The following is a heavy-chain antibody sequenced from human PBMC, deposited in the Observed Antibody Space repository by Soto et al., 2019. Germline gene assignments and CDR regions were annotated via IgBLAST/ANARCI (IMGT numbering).Heavy chain of an antibody. CDR3: AKSAVRGVIGGSELDY. Sequence: GGSLRLSCAASGFTFSSYAMSWVRQAPGKGLEWVSAISGSGGSTYYADSVKGRFTISRDNSKNTLYLQMNSLRAEDTAVYYCAKSAVRGVIGGSELDYWGQGTLVTVSS. D-gene: IGHD3-10*01. CDR1: GFTFSSYA. J-gene: IGHJ4*02. V-gene: IGHV3-23*01. CDR2: ISGSGGST.